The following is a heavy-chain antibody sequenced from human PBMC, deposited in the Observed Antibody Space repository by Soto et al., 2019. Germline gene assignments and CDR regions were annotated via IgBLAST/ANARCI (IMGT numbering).Heavy chain of an antibody. J-gene: IGHJ4*02. CDR3: ATPAEPLDTAMLRGLAH. D-gene: IGHD5-18*01. CDR1: GGTFSNTA. Sequence: QVQLVQSGAEVKKPGSSVKVSCKASGGTFSNTALIWVRQAPGQGLEWMGGIIPIFGATSYAQKLQGRLMISAEDSASTAYMDLNTVTSVDTAVYCCATPAEPLDTAMLRGLAHWGQGTLVTVSS. CDR2: IIPIFGAT. V-gene: IGHV1-69*01.